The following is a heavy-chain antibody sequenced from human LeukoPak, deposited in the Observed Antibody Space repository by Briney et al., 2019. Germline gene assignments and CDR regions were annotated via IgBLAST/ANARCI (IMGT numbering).Heavy chain of an antibody. D-gene: IGHD3-16*01. V-gene: IGHV3-30*02. CDR2: IRYDGSNK. Sequence: GGSLRLSCAASGFTFSSYGMHWVRQAPGKGLEWVAFIRYDGSNKYYADSVKGRFTISRDNSKNTLYLQMNSLRAEDTAVYYCAKDRGMITIAPFGYWGQGTLVTVSS. CDR3: AKDRGMITIAPFGY. CDR1: GFTFSSYG. J-gene: IGHJ4*02.